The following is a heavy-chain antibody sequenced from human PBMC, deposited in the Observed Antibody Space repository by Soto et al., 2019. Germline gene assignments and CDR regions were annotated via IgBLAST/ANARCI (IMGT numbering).Heavy chain of an antibody. CDR1: GGTFGRYT. Sequence: QVPLVQSGAEVKKPGSSVKVSCKASGGTFGRYTLCWVRQAPGQGLEWMGEITPFLGTANSAQKFQGRVTITADESTGIAYMELGSLRSEDTAVYYCARTHFYETGGVFDYFDYWGQGTLVTVSS. V-gene: IGHV1-69*01. D-gene: IGHD3-22*01. CDR3: ARTHFYETGGVFDYFDY. CDR2: ITPFLGTA. J-gene: IGHJ4*02.